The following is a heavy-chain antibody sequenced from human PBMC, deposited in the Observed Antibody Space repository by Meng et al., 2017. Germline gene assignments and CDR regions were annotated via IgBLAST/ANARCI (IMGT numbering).Heavy chain of an antibody. V-gene: IGHV3-21*01. CDR3: ARPYYYGSWSYYNHY. CDR2: ISSCSSYI. D-gene: IGHD3-10*01. CDR1: GFTFSSYS. Sequence: GGSLRLSCAASGFTFSSYSMNWVRQAPGKGLEWVSSISSCSSYIYYADSVKGRFTISRDNAKNSLYLQMNSLRAEDTAVYYCARPYYYGSWSYYNHYWGQGTLVTVSS. J-gene: IGHJ4*02.